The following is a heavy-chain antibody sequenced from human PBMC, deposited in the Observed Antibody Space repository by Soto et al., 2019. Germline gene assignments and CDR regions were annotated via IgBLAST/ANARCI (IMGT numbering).Heavy chain of an antibody. CDR1: GYTFTSYA. J-gene: IGHJ4*02. CDR3: AREKVGANDY. D-gene: IGHD1-26*01. V-gene: IGHV1-8*01. CDR2: MNTNSGNT. Sequence: QVQLVQSGAEVKKPGASVKVSCKASGYTFTSYAINWVRQATGQGLEGMGWMNTNSGNTGYAQKFQGRVTMTRNTSISTAYMELSSLGSEDTAVYYCAREKVGANDYWGQGSLVTVSS.